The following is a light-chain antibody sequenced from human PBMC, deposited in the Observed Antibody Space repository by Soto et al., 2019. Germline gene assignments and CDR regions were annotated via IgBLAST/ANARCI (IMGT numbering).Light chain of an antibody. Sequence: DIQMTQSPSTLSASVGDRVTITCRASQSIHSWLAWYQQKPGKAPKLLIYDASNLETGVPSRFSGSGSGTDFTFTISSLQPEDIATYYCQQYDNLPWTFGQGTKVDIK. CDR1: QSIHSW. J-gene: IGKJ1*01. CDR3: QQYDNLPWT. V-gene: IGKV1-33*01. CDR2: DAS.